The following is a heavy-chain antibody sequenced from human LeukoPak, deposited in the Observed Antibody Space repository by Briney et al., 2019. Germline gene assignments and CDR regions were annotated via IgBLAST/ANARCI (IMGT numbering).Heavy chain of an antibody. Sequence: SGPTLVNPTQARTLTCTFSGFSRSTRGVGVGWIRQPPGKALERLALIYWNDEKRYSPSLKSRLTITKDTSKNQVVLTMTNMDPVDTATYYCAHLDYYDSSGYYSNLHNWFDPWGQGTLVTVSS. CDR1: GFSRSTRGVG. CDR2: IYWNDEK. V-gene: IGHV2-5*01. D-gene: IGHD3-22*01. J-gene: IGHJ5*02. CDR3: AHLDYYDSSGYYSNLHNWFDP.